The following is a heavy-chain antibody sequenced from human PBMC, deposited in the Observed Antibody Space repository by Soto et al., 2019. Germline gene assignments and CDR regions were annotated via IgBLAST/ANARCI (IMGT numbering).Heavy chain of an antibody. V-gene: IGHV3-23*01. CDR1: GFTFSSYA. CDR3: EKELRFLQWFSHIEY. CDR2: ISGSGGST. Sequence: EVQLLESGGGLVQPGGSLRLSCAASGFTFSSYAMSWVRQAPGKGLEWVSAISGSGGSTYYAVSLKGRFTIARVHSKNTLYLQMNSLRAEDTAVYYCEKELRFLQWFSHIEYWGQATLVTVSS. J-gene: IGHJ4*02. D-gene: IGHD3-3*01.